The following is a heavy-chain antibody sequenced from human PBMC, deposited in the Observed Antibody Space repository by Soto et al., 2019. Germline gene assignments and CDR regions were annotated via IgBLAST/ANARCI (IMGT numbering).Heavy chain of an antibody. CDR1: GFSFKTFW. CDR3: VRSNIVGRPG. Sequence: EMQLVESGGGLVQPGGSLRLSCAAAGFSFKTFWMSWVRQAPGKGLEWVANINQDESENHFEDSVKGRFTISRDKAKGSLDLQMNYLRVEDAAVYSCVRSNIVGRPGGGQGPMVTVSS. D-gene: IGHD1-26*01. CDR2: INQDESEN. J-gene: IGHJ3*01. V-gene: IGHV3-7*01.